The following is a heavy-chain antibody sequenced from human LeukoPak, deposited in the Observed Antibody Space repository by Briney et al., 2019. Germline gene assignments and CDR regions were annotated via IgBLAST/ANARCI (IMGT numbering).Heavy chain of an antibody. D-gene: IGHD3-10*01. V-gene: IGHV3-7*01. CDR2: IKQDGSDK. Sequence: GGSLRLSCAASGFTFSSSWMSWVRQAPGKGLEWLANIKQDGSDKYYVDSVKGRFTISRDNGENSLYLQINSLRAEDTAVYYCARDQVVRGHRVWFDPWGQGTLVTVSS. CDR3: ARDQVVRGHRVWFDP. CDR1: GFTFSSSW. J-gene: IGHJ5*02.